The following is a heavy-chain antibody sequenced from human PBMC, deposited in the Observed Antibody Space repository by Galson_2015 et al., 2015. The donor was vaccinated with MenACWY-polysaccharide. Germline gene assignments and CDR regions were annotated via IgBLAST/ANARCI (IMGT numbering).Heavy chain of an antibody. J-gene: IGHJ4*02. CDR3: ARLAVDNYFDY. CDR2: IYSGGST. V-gene: IGHV3-66*01. Sequence: SLRLSCAASAFIVSSNHMSWVRQAPGKGLEWVSVIYSGGSTYYADSVMGRFTISRDNSKNTLYLQMNSLRAEDTALYYCARLAVDNYFDYWGQGTLVAVSS. D-gene: IGHD6-19*01. CDR1: AFIVSSNH.